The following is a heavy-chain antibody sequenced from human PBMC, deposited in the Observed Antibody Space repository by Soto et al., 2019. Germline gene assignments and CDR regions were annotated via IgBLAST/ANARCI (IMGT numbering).Heavy chain of an antibody. V-gene: IGHV3-48*03. CDR3: ARNYYDSSGYYYSGYYYYYGMDV. Sequence: APGKGLEWVSYISSSGSTIYYADSVKGRFTISRDNAKNSLYLQMNSLRAEDTAVYYCARNYYDSSGYYYSGYYYYYGMDVWGQGTTVTVSS. D-gene: IGHD3-22*01. J-gene: IGHJ6*02. CDR2: ISSSGSTI.